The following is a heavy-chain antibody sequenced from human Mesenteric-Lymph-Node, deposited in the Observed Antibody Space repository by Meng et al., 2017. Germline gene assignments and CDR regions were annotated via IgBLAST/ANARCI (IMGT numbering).Heavy chain of an antibody. Sequence: GESLKISCAASGFTFSSYSMNWVRQAPGKGLEWVSSISSSSSYIYYADSVKGRFTISRDNAKNSLYLQMNSLRAEDTAVYYCARDGTNWGYYYFDYWGHGTLVNVSS. CDR1: GFTFSSYS. D-gene: IGHD7-27*01. CDR2: ISSSSSYI. J-gene: IGHJ4*01. CDR3: ARDGTNWGYYYFDY. V-gene: IGHV3-21*01.